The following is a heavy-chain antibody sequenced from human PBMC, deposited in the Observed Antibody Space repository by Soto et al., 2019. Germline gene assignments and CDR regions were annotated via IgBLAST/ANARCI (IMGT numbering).Heavy chain of an antibody. V-gene: IGHV3-23*01. D-gene: IGHD2-21*01. Sequence: GGSLRLSCVASGFTFSSYAMSWVRQAPGKGLEWVSGISDSGGSIYYADSVKGRFTISRDNSKNTLYLQMNSLRAEDTAVYYCAAYGGNFGCYHYGMDVWGQGTTVTVSS. CDR2: ISDSGGSI. CDR1: GFTFSSYA. CDR3: AAYGGNFGCYHYGMDV. J-gene: IGHJ6*02.